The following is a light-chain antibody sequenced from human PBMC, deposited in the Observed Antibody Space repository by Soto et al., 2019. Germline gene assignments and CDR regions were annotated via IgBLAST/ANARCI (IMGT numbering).Light chain of an antibody. CDR3: QHYNNWPPYS. CDR1: QDVSTN. CDR2: GAS. Sequence: ETVMTQSPDTLSVSPGESATLSCRASQDVSTNLAWFQQKPGQTPRLVLYGASKRATGIPARFSGSGSGRHYTLTISRLQSEDFGVYYCQHYNNWPPYSFGQGTKVEIK. V-gene: IGKV3-15*01. J-gene: IGKJ2*03.